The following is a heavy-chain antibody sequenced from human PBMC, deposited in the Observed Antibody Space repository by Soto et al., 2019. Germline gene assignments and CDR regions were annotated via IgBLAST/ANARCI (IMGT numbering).Heavy chain of an antibody. V-gene: IGHV3-33*01. CDR3: ASRGSVGAMRDGGGYYYYGMDV. CDR1: GFTFSSYG. CDR2: IWYDGSNK. Sequence: QVQLVESGGGVVQPGRSLRLSCAASGFTFSSYGMHWVRQAPGKGLEWVAGIWYDGSNKYYADSVKGRFTISRDNSNNTLYLQMNSLRAEDTAVYYCASRGSVGAMRDGGGYYYYGMDVWGQGTTVTVSS. D-gene: IGHD1-26*01. J-gene: IGHJ6*02.